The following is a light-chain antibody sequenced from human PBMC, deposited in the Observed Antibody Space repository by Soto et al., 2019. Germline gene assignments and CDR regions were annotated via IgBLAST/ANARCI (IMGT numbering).Light chain of an antibody. Sequence: EFVLTQSPGTLSLSPGERATLSCRASQSVSSSFLAWYQQKPDQAPRIIIYGASTRATGIPDRFSGSGSGTDFTLTMSRLEREDFEVYYCQQYGSSPLLTLGGGTKVEIK. V-gene: IGKV3-20*01. CDR3: QQYGSSPLLT. J-gene: IGKJ4*01. CDR2: GAS. CDR1: QSVSSSF.